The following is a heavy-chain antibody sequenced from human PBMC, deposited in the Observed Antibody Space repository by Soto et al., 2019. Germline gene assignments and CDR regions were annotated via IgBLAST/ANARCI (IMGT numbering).Heavy chain of an antibody. V-gene: IGHV4-38-2*01. CDR1: GYSISSGYY. J-gene: IGHJ4*02. D-gene: IGHD2-2*01. CDR3: ARASRDCSGLSCAWGGADY. CDR2: IYHSGST. Sequence: SETLSLTCVVSGYSISSGYYWGWIRQPPGKGLEWIGFIYHSGSTFYNPSLKSRVTMSVDTSKNQFSLKVNSVTAADTAVYYCARASRDCSGLSCAWGGADYWGQGTLVTVSS.